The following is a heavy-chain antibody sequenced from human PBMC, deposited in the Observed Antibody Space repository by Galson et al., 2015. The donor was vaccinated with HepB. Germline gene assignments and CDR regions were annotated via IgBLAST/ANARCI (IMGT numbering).Heavy chain of an antibody. CDR3: ARALLWFRELLFPPFDY. V-gene: IGHV1-3*01. Sequence: SVKVSCKASGYTFTSYAMHWVRQAPGQRLEWMGWINAGNGNTKYSQKFQGRVTITRDTSASTAYMELSSLRSEDTAVYYCARALLWFRELLFPPFDYWGQGTLVTVSS. D-gene: IGHD3-10*01. CDR1: GYTFTSYA. CDR2: INAGNGNT. J-gene: IGHJ4*02.